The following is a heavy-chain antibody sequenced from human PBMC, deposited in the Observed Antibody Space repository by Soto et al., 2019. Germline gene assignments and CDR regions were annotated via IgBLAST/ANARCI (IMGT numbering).Heavy chain of an antibody. D-gene: IGHD3-22*01. CDR3: AKEGHYDSSGYYYYFDY. CDR2: ISGSGGST. J-gene: IGHJ4*02. Sequence: EVQLLASGGGLVQPGGSLRLSCAASGFTFSSYAMSWVRQAPGKGLEWVSAISGSGGSTYYADSVKGRFTISRDNSKNTLYLQMNSLRAEDTAVYYCAKEGHYDSSGYYYYFDYWGQGTLVTVSS. V-gene: IGHV3-23*01. CDR1: GFTFSSYA.